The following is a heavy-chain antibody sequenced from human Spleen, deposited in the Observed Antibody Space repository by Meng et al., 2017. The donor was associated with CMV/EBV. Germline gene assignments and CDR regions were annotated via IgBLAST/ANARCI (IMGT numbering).Heavy chain of an antibody. CDR3: ARAGYSTSWDYYYYGWDV. CDR1: GGSISGSY. CDR2: IYYSGST. J-gene: IGHJ6*02. Sequence: GSLRLSCTVSGGSISGSYCSWIRQSPGKGLEWIGYIYYSGSTNYSPSLKSRVTISLDTSKNQFSLTLTSVTAADTAVYYCARAGYSTSWDYYYYGWDVWGLGATVTVSS. V-gene: IGHV4-59*01. D-gene: IGHD6-13*01.